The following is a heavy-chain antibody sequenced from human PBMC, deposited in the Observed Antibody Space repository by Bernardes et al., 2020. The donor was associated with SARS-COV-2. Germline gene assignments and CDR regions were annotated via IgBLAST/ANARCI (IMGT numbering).Heavy chain of an antibody. V-gene: IGHV3-48*03. J-gene: IGHJ4*02. CDR3: VSEAPYFCGGSRCHYDH. D-gene: IGHD2-21*01. CDR2: IGNTGQTK. CDR1: GLPFGSYE. Sequence: GGSLRLSCEASGLPFGSYEIDWVRQAPGKGLEWVSYIGNTGQTKYYGDSVRGRFTTSRDNAKNLVFLQMADLRVEDTAIYYCVSEAPYFCGGSRCHYDHWGRGVLVSVSP.